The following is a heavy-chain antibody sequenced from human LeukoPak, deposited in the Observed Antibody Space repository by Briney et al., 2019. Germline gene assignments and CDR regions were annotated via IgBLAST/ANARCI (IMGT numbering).Heavy chain of an antibody. CDR3: ARVSGSTLLSGWYNFNYYYGMDV. Sequence: PSETLSLTCAVYGGSFSGYYWSWIRQPPGKGLEWTGEINHSGSTNYNPSLKSRVTISVDTSKNQFSLKLSSVTAADTAVYYCARVSGSTLLSGWYNFNYYYGMDVWGQGTTVTVSS. CDR2: INHSGST. V-gene: IGHV4-34*01. J-gene: IGHJ6*02. D-gene: IGHD6-19*01. CDR1: GGSFSGYY.